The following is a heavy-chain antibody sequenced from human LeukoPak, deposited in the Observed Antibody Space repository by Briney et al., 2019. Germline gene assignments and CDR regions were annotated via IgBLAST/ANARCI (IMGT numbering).Heavy chain of an antibody. CDR1: GFTFSRNW. V-gene: IGHV3-74*01. Sequence: TGGSLRLSCAASGFTFSRNWMHWVRQAPGKGLVWVSRLNSDGSMTFYADSVEGRFTISRDNAKNTLYLQMNSLRAEDTAVYYCASPYYDTRGSNGYYNMDVWGQGTTVIVSS. D-gene: IGHD3-22*01. CDR3: ASPYYDTRGSNGYYNMDV. CDR2: LNSDGSMT. J-gene: IGHJ6*02.